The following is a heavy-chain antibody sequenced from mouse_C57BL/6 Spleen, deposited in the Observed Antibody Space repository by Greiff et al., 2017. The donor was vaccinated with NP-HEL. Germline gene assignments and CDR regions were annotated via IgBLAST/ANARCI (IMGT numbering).Heavy chain of an antibody. CDR3: ARDRGLGRNYYAMDY. J-gene: IGHJ4*01. CDR2: ISDGGSYT. D-gene: IGHD4-1*01. Sequence: EVNLVESGGGLVKPGGSLKLSCAASGFTFSSYAMSWVRQTPEKRLEWVATISDGGSYTYYPDNVKGRFTISRDNAKNNLYLQMSHLKSEDTAMYYCARDRGLGRNYYAMDYWGQGTSVTVSS. CDR1: GFTFSSYA. V-gene: IGHV5-4*01.